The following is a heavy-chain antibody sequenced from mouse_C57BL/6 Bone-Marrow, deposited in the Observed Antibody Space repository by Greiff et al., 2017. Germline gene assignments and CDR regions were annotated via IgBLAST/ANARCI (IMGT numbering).Heavy chain of an antibody. J-gene: IGHJ3*01. Sequence: EVKLVESGEGLVKPGGSLKLSCAASGFTFSSYAMSWVRQTPEKRLEWVAYISSGGDYIYYADTVKGRFTISRDNARNTLYLQMSSLKSEDTAMYYCTRGTALAFLLAYWGKGTLVTVSA. D-gene: IGHD3-2*01. CDR1: GFTFSSYA. CDR3: TRGTALAFLLAY. V-gene: IGHV5-9-1*02. CDR2: ISSGGDYI.